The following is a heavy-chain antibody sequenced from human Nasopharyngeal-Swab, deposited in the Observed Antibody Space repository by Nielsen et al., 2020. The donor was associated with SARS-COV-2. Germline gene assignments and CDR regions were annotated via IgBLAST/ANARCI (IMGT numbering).Heavy chain of an antibody. D-gene: IGHD6-19*01. J-gene: IGHJ4*02. CDR2: IYYSGST. Sequence: RQAPGKGLEWIGSIYYSGSTYYNPSLKSRGTISVDTSKNQFSLKLSSVTAADTAVYYCARQGGWYFDYWGQGTLVTVSS. V-gene: IGHV4-39*01. CDR3: ARQGGWYFDY.